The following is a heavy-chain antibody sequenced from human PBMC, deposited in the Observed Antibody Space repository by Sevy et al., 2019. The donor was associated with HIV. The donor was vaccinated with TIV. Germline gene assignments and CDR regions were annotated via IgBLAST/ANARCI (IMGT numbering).Heavy chain of an antibody. CDR1: GFTLSSYG. CDR3: ARQSGVLDVDTAMPDAFDL. D-gene: IGHD5-18*01. J-gene: IGHJ3*01. CDR2: IKQDGSEK. Sequence: GGSLRLSCAGSGFTLSSYGMSWVRQAPGRGLEWVANIKQDGSEKYYVDSVKGRFTISRDNAENSMYLQMNSLRDEDTAMYYCARQSGVLDVDTAMPDAFDLWGRGTMVTVSS. V-gene: IGHV3-7*01.